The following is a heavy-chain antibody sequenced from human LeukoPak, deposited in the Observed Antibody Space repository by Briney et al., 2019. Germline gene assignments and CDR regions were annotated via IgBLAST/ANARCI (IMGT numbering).Heavy chain of an antibody. CDR3: ARAGSFWHYVY. D-gene: IGHD1-7*01. CDR1: GFTLSSYN. V-gene: IGHV3-7*01. CDR2: IKQDGSEK. J-gene: IGHJ4*02. Sequence: GGSPRLSCAASGFTLSSYNMNWVRQAPGKGLEWVANIKQDGSEKYYVDSVKGRFTISRDNAKNSLSLQMNGLRVEDTAVYYCARAGSFWHYVYWGQGTLVTVSS.